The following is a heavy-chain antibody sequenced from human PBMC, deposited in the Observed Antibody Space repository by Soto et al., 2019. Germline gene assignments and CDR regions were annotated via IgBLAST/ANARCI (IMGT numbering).Heavy chain of an antibody. J-gene: IGHJ2*01. V-gene: IGHV1-69*01. Sequence: QVQLVQSGAEVKKPGSSVKVSCQASGGTFSNYGISWVRQAPGQGLEWMGGIIPMFGTANYAQKFEDRVTFTTDEYTSTAYMGLRSMTSEDAAVYYCARDSYPYYDSSGSNYWAWWYFELWGRGTLVTVSS. CDR1: GGTFSNYG. D-gene: IGHD3-22*01. CDR3: ARDSYPYYDSSGSNYWAWWYFEL. CDR2: IIPMFGTA.